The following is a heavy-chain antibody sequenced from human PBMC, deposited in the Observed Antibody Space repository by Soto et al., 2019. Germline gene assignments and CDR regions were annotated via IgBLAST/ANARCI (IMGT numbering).Heavy chain of an antibody. CDR3: AKGSASGRPYYFDG. Sequence: EVQLLESGGDLGQPGGSLRLSCAASGFTFSSYAMSWVRQAPGKGLEWVSAISGSGGDTYHADSVKGRFAISRDNTKNTLYLQMNSLRAEDTAVYYCAKGSASGRPYYFDGWGQGTLVTVSS. D-gene: IGHD5-12*01. J-gene: IGHJ4*02. V-gene: IGHV3-23*01. CDR1: GFTFSSYA. CDR2: ISGSGGDT.